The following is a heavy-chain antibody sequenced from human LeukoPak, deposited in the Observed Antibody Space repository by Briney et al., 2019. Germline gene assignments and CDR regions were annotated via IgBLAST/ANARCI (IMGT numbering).Heavy chain of an antibody. V-gene: IGHV1-2*02. CDR3: ARGGSGIPYYMDV. D-gene: IGHD3-10*01. J-gene: IGHJ6*03. CDR1: GYIFTGYY. CDR2: ISPDSGAT. Sequence: ASVKVSCKASGYIFTGYYMHWVRQAPGQGFEWMGWISPDSGATKYAQKFQGRVTMTTDTSITTAYMEVSSLRSDDTAVYYCARGGSGIPYYMDVWGKGTTVTASS.